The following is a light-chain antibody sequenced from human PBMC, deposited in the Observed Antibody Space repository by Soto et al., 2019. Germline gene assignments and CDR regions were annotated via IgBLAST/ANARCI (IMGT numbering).Light chain of an antibody. CDR3: CSHGGSPPWV. V-gene: IGLV2-23*01. CDR1: NSDVENYSL. CDR2: EGV. J-gene: IGLJ3*02. Sequence: QSALTQPASVSGSPGQSITISCTGTNSDVENYSLVSWYQQHPGRAPKLLIYEGVKRPSGISNRFSGSKSGNTASLTISGLQADDEADYYCCSHGGSPPWVFGGGTKLTVL.